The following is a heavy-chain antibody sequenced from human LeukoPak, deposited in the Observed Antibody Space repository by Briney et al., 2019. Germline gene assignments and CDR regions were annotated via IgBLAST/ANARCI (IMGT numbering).Heavy chain of an antibody. J-gene: IGHJ4*02. CDR3: ARGPRSETMIVVVNIFDY. V-gene: IGHV1-18*01. Sequence: ASVKVSCKASGYTFTSYGISWVRQAPGQGLEWMGWISAYNGNTNYAQQLQGRVTMTTDTSTSTAYMELRSLRSDDTAVYYCARGPRSETMIVVVNIFDYWGQGTLVTVSS. D-gene: IGHD3-22*01. CDR2: ISAYNGNT. CDR1: GYTFTSYG.